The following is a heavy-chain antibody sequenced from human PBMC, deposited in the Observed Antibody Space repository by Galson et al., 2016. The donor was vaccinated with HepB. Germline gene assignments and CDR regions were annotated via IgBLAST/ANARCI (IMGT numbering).Heavy chain of an antibody. Sequence: SLRLSCAASGFTFSTYAMRWVRQAPGKGLEWVGRIKSKTDGGSIEYAAVVKGRFTISRDDSKNTLYLHMTSLRTDDTAMYYCTTPTTGEWGQGTLVTVS. J-gene: IGHJ4*02. V-gene: IGHV3-15*01. D-gene: IGHD3-16*01. CDR1: GFTFSTYA. CDR2: IKSKTDGGSI. CDR3: TTPTTGE.